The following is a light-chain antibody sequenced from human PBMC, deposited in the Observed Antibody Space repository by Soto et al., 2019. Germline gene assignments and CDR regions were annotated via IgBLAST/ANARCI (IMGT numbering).Light chain of an antibody. CDR2: GSD. CDR3: AAWDDSLNGYV. J-gene: IGLJ1*01. CDR1: SSNIGSKT. V-gene: IGLV1-44*01. Sequence: VLTQPPSASGTPGQRVTVSCSGSSSNIGSKTVNWYQQLPGTAPKLLIYGSDQRPSGVPDRFSGSKSGTSASLAISGLQSEDEADYYCAAWDDSLNGYVFGTGTKVTVL.